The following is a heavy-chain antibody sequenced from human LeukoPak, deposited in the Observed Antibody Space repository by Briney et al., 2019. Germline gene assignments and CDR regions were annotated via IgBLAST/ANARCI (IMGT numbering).Heavy chain of an antibody. CDR2: IYYSGST. J-gene: IGHJ3*02. V-gene: IGHV4-59*01. D-gene: IGHD2-2*02. CDR1: GGSISSYY. CDR3: ARDDTRSRAFDI. Sequence: NPSETLSLTCTVSGGSISSYYWSWIRQPPGKGLEWIGYIYYSGSTNYNPSLKSRVTISVDTSKNQFSLKLSSVTAADTAVYYCARDDTRSRAFDIWGQGTMVTVSS.